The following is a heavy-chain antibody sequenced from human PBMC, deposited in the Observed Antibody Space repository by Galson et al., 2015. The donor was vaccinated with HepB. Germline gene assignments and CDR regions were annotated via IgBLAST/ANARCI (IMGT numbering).Heavy chain of an antibody. Sequence: SLRLSCAASGFTFSSYWMSWVRQAPGKGLEWVANIKQDGSEKYYVDSVKGRFTISRDNAKNSLYLQMNSLRAEDTAVYYCARVDSSSWFLRGGYYYYMDVWGKGTTVTVSS. CDR3: ARVDSSSWFLRGGYYYYMDV. CDR1: GFTFSSYW. J-gene: IGHJ6*03. D-gene: IGHD6-13*01. CDR2: IKQDGSEK. V-gene: IGHV3-7*01.